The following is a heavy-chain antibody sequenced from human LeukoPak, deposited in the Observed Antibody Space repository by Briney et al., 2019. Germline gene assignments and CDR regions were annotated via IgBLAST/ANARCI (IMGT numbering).Heavy chain of an antibody. CDR1: GFTFSSYT. CDR2: ISGSNSYI. D-gene: IGHD1-1*01. Sequence: PGGSLRLSCAASGFTFSSYTMHWIRQAPGKGLEWVSSISGSNSYIFYADSVKGRFTVSRDNAKDSLYLQMNSLRAEDTAVYYCARALTTLTYEGYWGQGTLVTVSS. V-gene: IGHV3-21*01. CDR3: ARALTTLTYEGY. J-gene: IGHJ4*02.